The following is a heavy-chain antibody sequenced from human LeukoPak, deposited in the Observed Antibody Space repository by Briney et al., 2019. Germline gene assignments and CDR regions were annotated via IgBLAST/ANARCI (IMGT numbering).Heavy chain of an antibody. Sequence: SETLSLTCTVSGGSISSYYWSWIRQPPGKGLEWIGYIYYSGSTNYNPSLKSRVTISVDTSKNQFSLKLSSVTAADTAVYYCARGVGAIEPAGFDPWGQGTLVTVSS. CDR3: ARGVGAIEPAGFDP. J-gene: IGHJ5*02. D-gene: IGHD1-26*01. CDR1: GGSISSYY. V-gene: IGHV4-59*01. CDR2: IYYSGST.